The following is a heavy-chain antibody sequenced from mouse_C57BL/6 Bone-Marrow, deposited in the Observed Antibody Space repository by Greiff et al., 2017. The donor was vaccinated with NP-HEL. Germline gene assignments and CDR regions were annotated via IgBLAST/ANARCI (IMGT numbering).Heavy chain of an antibody. Sequence: EVMLVESGGGLVQPGGSLKLSCAASGFSFSDYGMAWVRQAPRKGTEWVAFISNLAYSIYYADTVPGRFPISRENAKNTLYLEMSSLRAEDTAMDYGARPGYGSSDGVLDYWGQGTAVTVSA. CDR1: GFSFSDYG. J-gene: IGHJ4*01. D-gene: IGHD1-1*01. CDR2: ISNLAYSI. CDR3: ARPGYGSSDGVLDY. V-gene: IGHV5-15*04.